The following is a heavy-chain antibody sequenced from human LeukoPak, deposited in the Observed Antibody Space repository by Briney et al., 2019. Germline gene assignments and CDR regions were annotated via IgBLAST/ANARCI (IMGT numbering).Heavy chain of an antibody. V-gene: IGHV1-46*01. Sequence: ASVKVSCKASGYTFTSYYMHWVRQAPGQGLEWMGIINPSGGSTSYAQKFQGRVTMTTGTSTSTAYMELRSLRSDDTAVYYCAGLSSPWWGYYYYMDVWGKGTTVTVSS. CDR3: AGLSSPWWGYYYYMDV. CDR2: INPSGGST. CDR1: GYTFTSYY. D-gene: IGHD2-8*02. J-gene: IGHJ6*03.